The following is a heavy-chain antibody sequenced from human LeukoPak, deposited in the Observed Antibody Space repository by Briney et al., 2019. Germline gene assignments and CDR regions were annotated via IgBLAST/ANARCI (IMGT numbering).Heavy chain of an antibody. Sequence: GASVKVSCKASGGTFSSYAISWVRQAPGQGLEWMGGIIPIFGTANYAQKFQGRVTITADESTSTAYMELSSLRSEDTAVYYCARGLLDYYDSSGYHLYYYYMDVWGKGTTVTISS. CDR1: GGTFSSYA. CDR3: ARGLLDYYDSSGYHLYYYYMDV. CDR2: IIPIFGTA. D-gene: IGHD3-22*01. J-gene: IGHJ6*03. V-gene: IGHV1-69*13.